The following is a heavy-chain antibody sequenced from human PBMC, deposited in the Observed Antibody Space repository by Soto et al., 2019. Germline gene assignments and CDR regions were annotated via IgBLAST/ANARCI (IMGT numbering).Heavy chain of an antibody. CDR3: ARGRRSCTGNNCYPDFDF. D-gene: IGHD2-8*02. Sequence: VASVKVSCKASGYTFTSYYMHWVRQAPGQRLEWLGWIISVNDKTLYSPKFQGRLAITRDTSANTAYMDLYSLRSEDSAVYYCARGRRSCTGNNCYPDFDFWGQGSLVTVSS. CDR1: GYTFTSYY. J-gene: IGHJ4*02. V-gene: IGHV1-3*01. CDR2: IISVNDKT.